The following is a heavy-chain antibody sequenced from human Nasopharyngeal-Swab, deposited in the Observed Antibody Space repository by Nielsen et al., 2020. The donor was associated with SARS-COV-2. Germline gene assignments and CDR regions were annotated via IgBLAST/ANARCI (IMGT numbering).Heavy chain of an antibody. V-gene: IGHV1-69*13. J-gene: IGHJ4*02. D-gene: IGHD3-10*01. Sequence: SVKVSCKASVGTFSSYAISWVRQAPGQGLEGVGGIIPVFGTANYAQKFQGRVTITADESTSTAYMELSSLRSEDTAVYYCAREGYYGSGSYAPFDYWGQGTLVTVSS. CDR1: VGTFSSYA. CDR2: IIPVFGTA. CDR3: AREGYYGSGSYAPFDY.